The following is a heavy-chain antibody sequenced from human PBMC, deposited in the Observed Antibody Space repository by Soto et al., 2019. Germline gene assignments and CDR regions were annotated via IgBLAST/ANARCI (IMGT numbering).Heavy chain of an antibody. J-gene: IGHJ4*02. CDR3: ARDQWWELLRGGYFDS. V-gene: IGHV4-31*03. CDR1: GGSLSSGGYY. D-gene: IGHD1-26*01. Sequence: QVQLQESGPGLVKPSQTLSLTCTVSGGSLSSGGYYWSWIRQHPAKCLEWIGCIYYSGSTYYNPSLKSRGTISVDTSKNQFALKLSSVTAVYTGVYYCARDQWWELLRGGYFDSWGQGTLVTGSS. CDR2: IYYSGST.